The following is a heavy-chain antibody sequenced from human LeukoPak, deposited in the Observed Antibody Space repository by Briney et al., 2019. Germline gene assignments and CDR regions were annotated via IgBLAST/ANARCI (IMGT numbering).Heavy chain of an antibody. D-gene: IGHD3-22*01. CDR2: ISWNSGSI. V-gene: IGHV3-9*01. Sequence: GRSLRLSCAASGFTFDDYAMHWVQQAPGKGLEWVSGISWNSGSIGYADSVKGRFTISRDNAKNSLYLQMNSLRAEDTALYYCAKDTEGYSPFDYWGQGTLVTVSS. CDR3: AKDTEGYSPFDY. J-gene: IGHJ4*02. CDR1: GFTFDDYA.